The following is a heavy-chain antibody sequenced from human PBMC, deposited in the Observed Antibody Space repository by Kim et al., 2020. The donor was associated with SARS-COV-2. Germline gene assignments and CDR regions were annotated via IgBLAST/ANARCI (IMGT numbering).Heavy chain of an antibody. CDR3: ARGCSGNTCSGGY. CDR2: INSDGSNT. J-gene: IGHJ4*02. V-gene: IGHV3-74*01. D-gene: IGHD2-15*01. Sequence: GGSLRLSCAASGFTFSEYWMHWVRQAPGKGLVWVSRINSDGSNTNYADFVKGRFTLSRDNAKNTLYLQMNSLRAEDTAVYYCARGCSGNTCSGGYWGQGTLVTVSS. CDR1: GFTFSEYW.